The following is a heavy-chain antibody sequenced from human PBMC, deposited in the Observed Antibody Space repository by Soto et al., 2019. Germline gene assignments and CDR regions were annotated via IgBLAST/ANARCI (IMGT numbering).Heavy chain of an antibody. J-gene: IGHJ4*02. Sequence: AETLSLTCSVSVGSITKTDWWTWVRQPPGMGLEWVGDISLSGNTNYNPSLEGRAAISLDKSRNQFSLILNSVTAADTAVYYCASRGSSGPFWGQGTLVTVSS. V-gene: IGHV4-4*02. D-gene: IGHD3-22*01. CDR2: ISLSGNT. CDR1: VGSITKTDW. CDR3: ASRGSSGPF.